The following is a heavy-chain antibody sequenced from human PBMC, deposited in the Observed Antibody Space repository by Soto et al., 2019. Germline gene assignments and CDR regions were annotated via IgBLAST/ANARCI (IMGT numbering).Heavy chain of an antibody. Sequence: GGSLRLSCAASGFTFSSYNMNWVRQAPGKGLEWISYISSSTSTIYYADSVKGRFTISRDNAKNSLFLQMNSLRDEDTAVYYCARDGSGSYHTDYRGQGTLVTVSS. CDR2: ISSSTSTI. V-gene: IGHV3-48*02. CDR1: GFTFSSYN. D-gene: IGHD1-26*01. J-gene: IGHJ4*02. CDR3: ARDGSGSYHTDY.